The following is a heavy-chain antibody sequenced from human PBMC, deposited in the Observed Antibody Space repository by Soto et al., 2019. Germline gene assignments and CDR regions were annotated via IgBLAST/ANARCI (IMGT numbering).Heavy chain of an antibody. V-gene: IGHV1-18*01. Sequence: VQSGAEVKKPGASVKVSCKASGYNFIGYGITWVRQAPGQGLEWMGWISAYNGNSNYAQSLQDRVTMTTDSTTATAYLELRSLRPDDPAVYFCARGMYMAWCDPWGQGTPVTVSS. CDR1: GYNFIGYG. CDR3: ARGMYMAWCDP. CDR2: ISAYNGNS. D-gene: IGHD1-1*01. J-gene: IGHJ5*02.